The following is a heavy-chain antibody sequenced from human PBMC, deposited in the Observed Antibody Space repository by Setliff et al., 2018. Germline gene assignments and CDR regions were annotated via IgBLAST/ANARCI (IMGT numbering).Heavy chain of an antibody. Sequence: GGSLRLSCAASGFTFSTYWMSWVRQAPGKGLEWVGRIKSKTDGGTTDYAAPVKGRFTISRDNSKNTLYLQMNSLRAEDTAVYYCARDLPDYYDSSGPRLDYWGQGTLVTVSS. CDR3: ARDLPDYYDSSGPRLDY. V-gene: IGHV3-15*01. D-gene: IGHD3-22*01. J-gene: IGHJ4*02. CDR1: GFTFSTYW. CDR2: IKSKTDGGTT.